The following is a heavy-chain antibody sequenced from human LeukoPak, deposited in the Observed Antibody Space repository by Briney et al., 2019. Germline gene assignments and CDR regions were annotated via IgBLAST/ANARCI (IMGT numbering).Heavy chain of an antibody. J-gene: IGHJ4*02. CDR1: GGSISSSSYY. Sequence: SETLSLTCTVSGGSISSSSYYWGWIRQPPGKGLEWIGSIYYSGSTYYNPSLKSRVTISVDTSKNQFSLKLSSVTAADTAVYYCARGRYYDSSGPESYFDYWGQGTLVTVSS. D-gene: IGHD3-22*01. CDR2: IYYSGST. V-gene: IGHV4-39*01. CDR3: ARGRYYDSSGPESYFDY.